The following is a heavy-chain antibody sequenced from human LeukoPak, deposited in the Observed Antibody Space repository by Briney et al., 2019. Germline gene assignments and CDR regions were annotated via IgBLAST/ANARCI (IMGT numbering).Heavy chain of an antibody. Sequence: SQTLSLTCAVPGGSISSGGYSWSWIRQPPGKGLEWIGYIYHSGSTYYNPSLKSRVTISVDRSKNQFSLKLNSVTAADTAVYYCARIRDYSQTKAEYYFDYWGQGTLVTVSS. CDR1: GGSISSGGYS. CDR3: ARIRDYSQTKAEYYFDY. CDR2: IYHSGST. V-gene: IGHV4-30-2*01. D-gene: IGHD4-11*01. J-gene: IGHJ4*02.